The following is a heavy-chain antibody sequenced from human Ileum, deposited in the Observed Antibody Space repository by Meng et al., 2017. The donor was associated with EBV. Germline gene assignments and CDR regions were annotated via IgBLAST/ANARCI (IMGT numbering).Heavy chain of an antibody. CDR3: ARGGWSLDY. D-gene: IGHD2-15*01. V-gene: IGHV4-59*08. CDR2: IYYSGST. CDR1: GGSISSYY. J-gene: IGHJ4*02. Sequence: QVHLQESGPGLVQPSETLSLTCTVSGGSISSYYCSWIRQPPGKGLEWIGYIYYSGSTNYNPSLKSRVTISVDTSKNQFSLNLSSVTAADTAVYYCARGGWSLDYWGQGTLVTVSS.